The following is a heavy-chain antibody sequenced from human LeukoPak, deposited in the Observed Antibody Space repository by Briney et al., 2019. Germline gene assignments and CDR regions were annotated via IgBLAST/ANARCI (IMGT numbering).Heavy chain of an antibody. V-gene: IGHV3-23*01. CDR2: ISGSGADT. CDR1: GFPFSIYG. CDR3: AKDRGDVVSTMEY. Sequence: PGGSLRLSCAASGFPFSIYGMSWVRQAPGKGLEWVSTISGSGADTYSADSVKGRFTISRHNSKNTLYLQMNSLRAEDTAVYYCAKDRGDVVSTMEYWGQGTLVTVSS. D-gene: IGHD5/OR15-5a*01. J-gene: IGHJ4*02.